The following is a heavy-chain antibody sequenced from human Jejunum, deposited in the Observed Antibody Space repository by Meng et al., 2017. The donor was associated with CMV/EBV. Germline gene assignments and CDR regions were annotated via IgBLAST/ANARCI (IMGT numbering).Heavy chain of an antibody. D-gene: IGHD3-10*01. Sequence: CALSGEALTGYYCSWIRQPPGKGLEWIGEINYSESTNDNPSLKSRVTISVDMSKNQCSLKLRSATAAVTGVYYCARRVGSGKYYFDYWSQGTLVTVSS. CDR2: INYSEST. CDR3: ARRVGSGKYYFDY. V-gene: IGHV4-34*01. J-gene: IGHJ4*02. CDR1: GEALTGYY.